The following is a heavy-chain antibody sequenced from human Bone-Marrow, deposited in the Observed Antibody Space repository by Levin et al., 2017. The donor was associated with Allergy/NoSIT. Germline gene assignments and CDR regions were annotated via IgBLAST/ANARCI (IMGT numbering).Heavy chain of an antibody. CDR1: GFDFSSYA. J-gene: IGHJ4*02. CDR3: AKDRWRGRRISPFDS. V-gene: IGHV3-23*01. CDR2: ISTGGETP. Sequence: GGSLRLSCAASGFDFSSYAMNWVRQAPGQGLEWVSGISTGGETPYYADSVKGRSAISRDNSKNTLSLEMISLSPDDTAAYFCAKDRWRGRRISPFDSWGQGTLVTVSS. D-gene: IGHD2-15*01.